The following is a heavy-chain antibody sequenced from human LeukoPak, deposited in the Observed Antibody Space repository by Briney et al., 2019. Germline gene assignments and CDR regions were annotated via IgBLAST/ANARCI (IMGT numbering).Heavy chain of an antibody. V-gene: IGHV4-39*01. CDR2: IYYSGGT. CDR3: ARLSVVVGAG. J-gene: IGHJ4*02. CDR1: GGSISSSSYY. Sequence: SETLSLTCNVSGGSISSSSYYWGWIRQPPGKGLEWIGSIYYSGGTYYNPSLKSRVTISVDTSKNQFSLKLTSVTAADTAVYYCARLSVVVGAGWGQGTLVTVSS. D-gene: IGHD1-26*01.